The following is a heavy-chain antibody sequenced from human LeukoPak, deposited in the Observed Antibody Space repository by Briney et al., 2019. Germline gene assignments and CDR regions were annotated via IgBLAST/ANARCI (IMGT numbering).Heavy chain of an antibody. CDR1: GGSISSSSYY. Sequence: PSETLSLTCTVSGGSISSSSYYWGWIRQPPGKGLEWIGSIYYSGSTYYNPSLKSRVTISVDTSMNQFSLKLSSVTAADTAVYYCASHAAAGTRWDYWGQGTLVTVSS. D-gene: IGHD6-13*01. CDR3: ASHAAAGTRWDY. V-gene: IGHV4-39*01. CDR2: IYYSGST. J-gene: IGHJ4*02.